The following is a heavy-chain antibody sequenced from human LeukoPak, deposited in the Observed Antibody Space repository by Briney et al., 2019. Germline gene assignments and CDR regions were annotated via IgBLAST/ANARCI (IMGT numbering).Heavy chain of an antibody. D-gene: IGHD2-8*01. Sequence: GASVKVSCKASGYTFTSYDINWVRQATGQGLEWMGWMNPNSGNTGYAQKPRGRVTMTRDTSITTAYMELSSLTSDDTAVYFCARSAENCNNGVCFTDYYMDVWGKGTTVTVSS. V-gene: IGHV1-8*01. CDR2: MNPNSGNT. CDR3: ARSAENCNNGVCFTDYYMDV. J-gene: IGHJ6*03. CDR1: GYTFTSYD.